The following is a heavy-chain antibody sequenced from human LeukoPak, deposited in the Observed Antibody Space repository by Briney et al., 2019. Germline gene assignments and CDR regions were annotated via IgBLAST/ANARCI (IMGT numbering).Heavy chain of an antibody. V-gene: IGHV1-18*01. CDR1: GYTFTSYG. CDR3: ARDRTWIQLWSRQPGY. CDR2: ISAYNGNT. D-gene: IGHD5-18*01. Sequence: ASVKVSCKASGYTFTSYGISWVRQAPGQGLEWMGWISAYNGNTNYAQKLQGRVTMTTDTSTSTAYMELRSLRSDDTAVYYCARDRTWIQLWSRQPGYWGQGTLVTVSS. J-gene: IGHJ4*02.